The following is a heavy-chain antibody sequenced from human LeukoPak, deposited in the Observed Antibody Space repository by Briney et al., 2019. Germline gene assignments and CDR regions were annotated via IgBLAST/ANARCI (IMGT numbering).Heavy chain of an antibody. CDR1: GFTFSSYA. D-gene: IGHD3-3*01. CDR3: AKAHLLEWLLNY. J-gene: IGHJ4*02. CDR2: ISGSGGST. V-gene: IGHV3-23*01. Sequence: GGSLRLSCAASGFTFSSYAMSWVRQAPGKGQEWVSAISGSGGSTYYADSVKGRFTISRDNSKNTLYLQMNSLRAEDTAVYYCAKAHLLEWLLNYWGQGTLVTVSS.